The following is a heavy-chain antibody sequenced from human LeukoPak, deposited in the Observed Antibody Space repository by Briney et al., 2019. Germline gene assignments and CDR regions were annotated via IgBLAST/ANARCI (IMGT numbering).Heavy chain of an antibody. J-gene: IGHJ4*02. CDR2: ISGSDGST. CDR3: EKDLGGSGDYRPY. D-gene: IGHD2-21*02. CDR1: GFVVSNNY. Sequence: PGGSLTLSCEITGFVVSNNYMTWVRQAPGKGLEWVSAISGSDGSTYYADSVKGRFTISRDNSKNTLYLQMNSLSAEDTAVYYCEKDLGGSGDYRPYWGQGSVVTVSS. V-gene: IGHV3-23*01.